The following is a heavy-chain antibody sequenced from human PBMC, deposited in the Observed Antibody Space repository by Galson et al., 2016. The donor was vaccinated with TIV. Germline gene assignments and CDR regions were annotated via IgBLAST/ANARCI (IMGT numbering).Heavy chain of an antibody. D-gene: IGHD2/OR15-2a*01. J-gene: IGHJ6*02. V-gene: IGHV3-15*06. CDR1: GFTLRNAW. Sequence: SLRLSCAVSGFTLRNAWMSWVRQAPGKGLEWVGRIKSETDDGTTNYAAPVKGRFTISRDDSENTLYLQLSSLNAEDTAVYYCATVGNPAYFKFWGQGTTVTVSS. CDR3: ATVGNPAYFKF. CDR2: IKSETDDGTT.